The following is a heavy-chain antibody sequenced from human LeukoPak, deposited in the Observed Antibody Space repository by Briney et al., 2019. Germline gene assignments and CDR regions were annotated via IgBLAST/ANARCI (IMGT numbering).Heavy chain of an antibody. CDR1: RSTHTEFS. J-gene: IGHJ5*02. Sequence: GSSVKVSFKVSRSTHTEFSMHWVGQAAGKGLEWMGGLDPDDGKTIHAQKFQGRLTMTEDTPTDTAYMELSSLRFEDTAVYYCAAYERFDPWGQGTLVTVSS. D-gene: IGHD5-12*01. CDR2: LDPDDGKT. V-gene: IGHV1-24*01. CDR3: AAYERFDP.